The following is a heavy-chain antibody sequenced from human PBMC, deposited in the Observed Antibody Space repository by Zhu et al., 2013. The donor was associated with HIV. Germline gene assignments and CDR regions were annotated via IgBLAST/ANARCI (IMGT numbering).Heavy chain of an antibody. V-gene: IGHV1-2*02. CDR3: ARSRDKHQLLCPFDP. D-gene: IGHD6-13*01. Sequence: QVQLVQSGAEVKKPGASVKVSCKTSGYTFTDFYVHWVRQAPGQGLEWMGWINPQTGATNYAETFHGRVTFTRDTSVSSVYIETRSDDTATYFCARSRDKHQLLCPFDPWGQGTLVTVSS. J-gene: IGHJ5*02. CDR1: GYTFTDFY. CDR2: INPQTGAT.